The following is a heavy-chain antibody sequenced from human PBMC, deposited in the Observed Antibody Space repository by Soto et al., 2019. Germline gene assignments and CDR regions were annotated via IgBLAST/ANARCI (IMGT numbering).Heavy chain of an antibody. V-gene: IGHV3-15*01. J-gene: IGHJ4*02. CDR3: TTIDDRCMITFGGVIVCDSNQAY. CDR2: IKSKTDGGAT. D-gene: IGHD3-16*02. Sequence: EVRLVESGGGLVKPGGSLRLSCAASGFTFSNAWMSWVRQAPGKGLEWVGRIKSKTDGGATDYAAPVKGRFTISRDDSKNTLYLQMNSLKTEDTAVYYCTTIDDRCMITFGGVIVCDSNQAYWGQGTLVTVSS. CDR1: GFTFSNAW.